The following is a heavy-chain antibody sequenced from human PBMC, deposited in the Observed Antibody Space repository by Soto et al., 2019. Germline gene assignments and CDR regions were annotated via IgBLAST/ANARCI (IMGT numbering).Heavy chain of an antibody. CDR3: ARTDCSGGSCYSGKNWFDP. CDR1: GGSISSGGYY. Sequence: SETLSLTCTVSGGSISSGGYYWSWIRQHPGKGLEWIGYIYYSGSTYYNPSLKSRVTISVDTSKNQFSLKLSSVTAADTAVYYCARTDCSGGSCYSGKNWFDPWGQGTLVTVSS. CDR2: IYYSGST. D-gene: IGHD2-15*01. J-gene: IGHJ5*02. V-gene: IGHV4-31*03.